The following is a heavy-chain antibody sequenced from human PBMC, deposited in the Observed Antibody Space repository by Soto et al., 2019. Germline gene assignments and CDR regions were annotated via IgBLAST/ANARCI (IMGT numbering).Heavy chain of an antibody. CDR1: GYTFTSYA. CDR3: ATNLRQWSYGGAFDI. D-gene: IGHD2-8*01. J-gene: IGHJ3*02. CDR2: INADDGNT. V-gene: IGHV1-3*01. Sequence: ASVKVSCKASGYTFTSYAMHWVRQAPGQRLEWMGCINADDGNTIYSQKFQGRVTMTEDTSTDTAYMELSSLRSEDTAVYYCATNLRQWSYGGAFDIWGQGTMVTVSS.